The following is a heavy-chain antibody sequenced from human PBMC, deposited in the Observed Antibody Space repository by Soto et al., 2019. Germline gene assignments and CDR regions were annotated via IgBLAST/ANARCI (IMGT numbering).Heavy chain of an antibody. J-gene: IGHJ4*02. Sequence: QVQLVQSGTEVKKPGASVKVSCKASGYTFSNFGLSWVRQAPGQGLEWMGWISPSNGQTLYAQNFHGRVTMTSDTSTATAQMELRSLISEDTAVYYCARVIMIFGVANLGSYFDYWGQGTRVTVSA. D-gene: IGHD3-3*01. CDR1: GYTFSNFG. V-gene: IGHV1-18*01. CDR3: ARVIMIFGVANLGSYFDY. CDR2: ISPSNGQT.